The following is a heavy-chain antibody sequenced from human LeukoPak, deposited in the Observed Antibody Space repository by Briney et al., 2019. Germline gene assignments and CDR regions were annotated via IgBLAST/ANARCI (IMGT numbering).Heavy chain of an antibody. CDR3: TKGYDSSGYYYHFDY. D-gene: IGHD3-22*01. CDR1: GFTFRSYA. V-gene: IGHV3-23*01. CDR2: ISGSGSTT. J-gene: IGHJ4*02. Sequence: GGSLRLSCAASGFTFRSYAMSWVRQAPGKGLEWVSGISGSGSTTYYADSVKGRFTISRDNSKDTLYLQMNSLRAEDTAVYYCTKGYDSSGYYYHFDYWGQGTLVTVSS.